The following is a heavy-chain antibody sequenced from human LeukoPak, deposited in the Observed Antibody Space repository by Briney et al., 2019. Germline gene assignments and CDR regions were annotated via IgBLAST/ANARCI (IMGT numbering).Heavy chain of an antibody. Sequence: GGSLRLSCAASGFTFDDYTMHWVRQAPGKGLEWVSLISWDGGSTDYADSVKGRFTISRDNNKNSLYLQMNSLRTEDSALYYCAKDYTGYSSGYYFFDYWGQGTLVTVSS. CDR1: GFTFDDYT. CDR3: AKDYTGYSSGYYFFDY. CDR2: ISWDGGST. J-gene: IGHJ4*02. V-gene: IGHV3-43*01. D-gene: IGHD6-19*01.